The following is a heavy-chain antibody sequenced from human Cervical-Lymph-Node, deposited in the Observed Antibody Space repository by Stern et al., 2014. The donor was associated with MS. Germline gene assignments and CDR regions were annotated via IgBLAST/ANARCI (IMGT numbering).Heavy chain of an antibody. J-gene: IGHJ6*02. Sequence: LLVVSGGCLVQPGWSLRLSCSSSGFTFGDYVLSCFRQVSGKGLEWVGFIRRGNYGGTIEYAASVKGRFSISRDDSKNIAYLAMNTLKTEDTAVYFCSGRLDHLDLYYGMDVWGQGTTVSVSS. CDR2: IRRGNYGGTI. D-gene: IGHD1-1*01. CDR3: SGRLDHLDLYYGMDV. V-gene: IGHV3-49*03. CDR1: GFTFGDYV.